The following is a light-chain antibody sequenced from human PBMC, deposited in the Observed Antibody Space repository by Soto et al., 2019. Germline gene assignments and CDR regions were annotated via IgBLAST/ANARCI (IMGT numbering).Light chain of an antibody. CDR2: DAS. J-gene: IGKJ4*01. Sequence: DIVLTHSLATLSLSPWERATLSLSASQSVSSYLARYQQKPGQAPRLLIYDASIRATGIPARFSGSGSGTDFTLTISSLEPEDFAVYYCQQGSNWPPGLTFGGGTKVDIK. V-gene: IGKV3-11*01. CDR1: QSVSSY. CDR3: QQGSNWPPGLT.